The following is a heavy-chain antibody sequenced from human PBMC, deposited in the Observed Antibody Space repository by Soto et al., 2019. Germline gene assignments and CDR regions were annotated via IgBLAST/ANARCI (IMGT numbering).Heavy chain of an antibody. D-gene: IGHD3-9*01. CDR3: ARHVYYDVLKKNY. V-gene: IGHV5-51*01. Sequence: ELQLVQSGAEVKKPGESLKISCKGSGYNFANYGIGWVRQMPGKGLEWMGIIYPGNSDTRYSPSFQGQVTISADTSISTAYLEWSSLMASDTAIYYCARHVYYDVLKKNYWGQGTLVTVSS. CDR2: IYPGNSDT. CDR1: GYNFANYG. J-gene: IGHJ4*02.